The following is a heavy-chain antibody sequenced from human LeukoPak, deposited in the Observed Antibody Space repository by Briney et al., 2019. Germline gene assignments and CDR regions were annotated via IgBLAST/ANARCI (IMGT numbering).Heavy chain of an antibody. J-gene: IGHJ4*02. CDR1: GGSISSSNYY. V-gene: IGHV4-39*07. CDR3: ASGVHDSSGYYGPIDY. Sequence: SETLSLTCTVSGGSISSSNYYWGWIRQPPGKGLEWIGSIYHSGSTYYNPSLKSRVTISVDTSKNQFSLKLSSVTAADTAVYYCASGVHDSSGYYGPIDYWGQGTLVTVSS. D-gene: IGHD3-22*01. CDR2: IYHSGST.